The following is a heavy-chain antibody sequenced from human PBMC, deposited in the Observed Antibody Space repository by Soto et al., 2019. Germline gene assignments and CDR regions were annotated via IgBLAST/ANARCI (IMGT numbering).Heavy chain of an antibody. CDR2: INPDGSRI. V-gene: IGHV3-74*01. D-gene: IGHD2-8*02. Sequence: EVQLVESGGGLVQAGGSLRLSCAASGFALSSYWMHWVRRVPGKGLVWVSRINPDGSRIDYADSVRGRFTISRDNAKNTLFLQMNNPSAEETALYHCARVPVGAYGKFNPWGQGTLVTVSS. CDR3: ARVPVGAYGKFNP. CDR1: GFALSSYW. J-gene: IGHJ5*02.